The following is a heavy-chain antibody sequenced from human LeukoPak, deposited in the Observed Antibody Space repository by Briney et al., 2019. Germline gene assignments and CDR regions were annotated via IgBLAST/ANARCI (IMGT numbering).Heavy chain of an antibody. V-gene: IGHV3-23*01. J-gene: IGHJ4*02. CDR1: GFTFSSYA. D-gene: IGHD3-16*01. CDR3: ATHPAWGSFDD. CDR2: ISDSSIST. Sequence: GGSLRLSCAASGFTFSSYAMSWARQAPGKGLEWVSGISDSSISTYYAESVKGRFTISRDNSKNTLYLQMNSLRAEDTALYYCATHPAWGSFDDWGQGTLVTVSA.